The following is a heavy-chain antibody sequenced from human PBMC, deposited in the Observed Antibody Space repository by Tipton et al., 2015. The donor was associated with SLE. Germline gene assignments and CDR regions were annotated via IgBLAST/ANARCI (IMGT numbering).Heavy chain of an antibody. CDR1: GLTFRNYG. V-gene: IGHV3-33*01. D-gene: IGHD3-22*01. CDR3: ARQEVYYDSSGYYYGAFDI. J-gene: IGHJ3*02. Sequence: SLRLSCAVSGLTFRNYGMNWVRQAPGKGLEWVAIISYDGSNKYYEDSVKGRFTISRDNSKNTLYLQMNSLRVEDTAMYYCARQEVYYDSSGYYYGAFDIWGQGTMVTVSS. CDR2: ISYDGSNK.